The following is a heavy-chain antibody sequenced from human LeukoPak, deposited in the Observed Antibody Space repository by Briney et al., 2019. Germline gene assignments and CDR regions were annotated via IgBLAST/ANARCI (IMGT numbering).Heavy chain of an antibody. J-gene: IGHJ4*02. Sequence: GGSLRLSCAASGFTFSSYSMNWGRQAPGKGLEWVSSISSSSSYIYYADSVKGRFTISRDNAKNSLYLQMNSLRAEDTAVYYCAAIAVAGTFDYWGQGTLVTVSS. V-gene: IGHV3-21*01. CDR3: AAIAVAGTFDY. D-gene: IGHD6-19*01. CDR2: ISSSSSYI. CDR1: GFTFSSYS.